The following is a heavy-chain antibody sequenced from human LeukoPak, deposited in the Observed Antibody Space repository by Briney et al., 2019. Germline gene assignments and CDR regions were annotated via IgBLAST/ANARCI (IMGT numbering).Heavy chain of an antibody. Sequence: PGGSLRLSCVASGFPFSSYWMTWVRQAPGKGLEWVANIKQDGSKKSYVDSVKGRFTISRDNSKNMLYLQMNSLRAEDTAVYYCAKWKYSNSGIDDYWGQGTLVTVSS. CDR3: AKWKYSNSGIDDY. V-gene: IGHV3-7*03. D-gene: IGHD6-6*01. CDR1: GFPFSSYW. J-gene: IGHJ4*02. CDR2: IKQDGSKK.